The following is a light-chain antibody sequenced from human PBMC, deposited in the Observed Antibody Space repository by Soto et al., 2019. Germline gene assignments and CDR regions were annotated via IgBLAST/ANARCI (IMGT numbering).Light chain of an antibody. Sequence: AIRMTQSPSSLSASTGDRVTITCRASQGISSYLAWYQQKPGKAPKILIYAAATLQSVVPSRFSGSGSATYFTLTISCLQSEDCATYYCQQYYSYPRTFGQGTKVEIK. CDR2: AAA. J-gene: IGKJ1*01. CDR1: QGISSY. CDR3: QQYYSYPRT. V-gene: IGKV1-8*01.